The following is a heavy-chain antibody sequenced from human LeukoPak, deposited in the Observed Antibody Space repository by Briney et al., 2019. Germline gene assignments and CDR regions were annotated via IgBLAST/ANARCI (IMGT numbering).Heavy chain of an antibody. V-gene: IGHV3-30-3*01. CDR3: ASSLTAEGSQH. D-gene: IGHD3-9*01. CDR2: ISYDGSNK. Sequence: QPGRSLRLSCAASGFTFSTYAIHWVRQAPGKELEWVAVISYDGSNKYYADSVKGRFTISRDNSKNTLYLQMTSLRAEDTAVYYCASSLTAEGSQHWGQGTLVTVS. J-gene: IGHJ1*01. CDR1: GFTFSTYA.